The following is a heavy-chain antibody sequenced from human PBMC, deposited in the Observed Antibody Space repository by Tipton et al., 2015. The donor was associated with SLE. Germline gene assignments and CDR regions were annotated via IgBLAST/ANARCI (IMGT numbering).Heavy chain of an antibody. J-gene: IGHJ5*02. CDR1: GGSIRSSRHF. D-gene: IGHD4-23*01. CDR2: ITRRGKT. V-gene: IGHV4-39*07. Sequence: TLSLTCTVSGGSIRSSRHFWGWFRRPPGRGLEWIGEITRRGKTNYNPSLKSRVTISVDTSKNQFSLNLRSVTAADTAVYYCARGGTGDGRNPFDPWGQGTLVTVSS. CDR3: ARGGTGDGRNPFDP.